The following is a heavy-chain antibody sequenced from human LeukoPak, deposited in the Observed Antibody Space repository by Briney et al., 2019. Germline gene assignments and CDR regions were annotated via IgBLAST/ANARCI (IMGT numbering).Heavy chain of an antibody. V-gene: IGHV4-59*08. CDR2: IYYSGST. D-gene: IGHD6-13*01. CDR1: GVSISSYY. CDR3: ARHDGSSWYYAFDV. Sequence: SEALSLTCTVSGVSISSYYWSWIRQPPGKGLEWIGYIYYSGSTNYNPSLKSRVTISLDTSKNQFSLKLSSVTAADTGVYYCARHDGSSWYYAFDVWGQGTMVTVSS. J-gene: IGHJ3*01.